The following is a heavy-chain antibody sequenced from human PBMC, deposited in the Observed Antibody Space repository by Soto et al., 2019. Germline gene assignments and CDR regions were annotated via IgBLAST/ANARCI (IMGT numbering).Heavy chain of an antibody. CDR3: ARGLDSVVTRLDY. Sequence: QVQLVESGGGVVQPGRSLRLSCAASGFTLSSYGMHWVRQAPGKGLEWVALIWYDGSNKYYADSVEGRFTISRDNSKNTLYLQMNSLRADDTAVYYCARGLDSVVTRLDYWGQGTLVTVSS. J-gene: IGHJ4*02. D-gene: IGHD4-4*01. V-gene: IGHV3-33*01. CDR2: IWYDGSNK. CDR1: GFTLSSYG.